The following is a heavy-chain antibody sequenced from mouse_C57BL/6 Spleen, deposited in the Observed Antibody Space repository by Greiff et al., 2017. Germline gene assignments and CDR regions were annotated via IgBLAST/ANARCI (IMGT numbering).Heavy chain of an antibody. Sequence: VKLLESGAELVRPGASVTLSCKASGYTFTDYEMHWVKQTPVHGLEWIGAIDPETGGTAYNQKFKGKAILTADKYSSTAYMELRSLTSADSAVYYCTRWNYDYDEGAWFAYWGQGTLVTVSA. V-gene: IGHV1-15*01. CDR1: GYTFTDYE. CDR3: TRWNYDYDEGAWFAY. D-gene: IGHD2-4*01. J-gene: IGHJ3*01. CDR2: IDPETGGT.